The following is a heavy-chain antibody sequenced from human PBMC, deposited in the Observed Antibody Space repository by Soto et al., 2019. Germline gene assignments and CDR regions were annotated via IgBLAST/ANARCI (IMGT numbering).Heavy chain of an antibody. J-gene: IGHJ6*02. V-gene: IGHV5-51*01. D-gene: IGHD6-13*01. CDR2: IYPGDSDT. CDR1: GYSFTSYW. Sequence: GESLKISCKGSGYSFTSYWIGWVRQMPGKGLEWMGIIYPGDSDTRYSPSFQGQVTISADKSISTAYLQWSSLKASDTAMYYCALTFLKGSSWSLNYYYYYGMDVWGQGTTVTVSS. CDR3: ALTFLKGSSWSLNYYYYYGMDV.